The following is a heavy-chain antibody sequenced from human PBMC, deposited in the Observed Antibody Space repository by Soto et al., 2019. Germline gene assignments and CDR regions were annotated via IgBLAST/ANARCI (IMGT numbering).Heavy chain of an antibody. J-gene: IGHJ6*02. CDR1: TYSFTIYW. V-gene: IGHV5-51*01. Sequence: GESLKISCKGSTYSFTIYWIGWVRQLPGKGLEWMGIIYPGDSDTKYSPSFQGQVTISAGKSISTAYLQWSSLKASDTAMYYCARGLMYGMDVWGQGTTVTVSS. CDR2: IYPGDSDT. CDR3: ARGLMYGMDV. D-gene: IGHD2-8*01.